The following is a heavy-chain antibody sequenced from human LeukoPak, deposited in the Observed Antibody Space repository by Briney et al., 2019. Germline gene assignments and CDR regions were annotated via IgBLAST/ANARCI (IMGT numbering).Heavy chain of an antibody. CDR2: ISAYNGNT. CDR3: ARGRPLAARRTGSWFDP. Sequence: GASVKVSCKASGYTFTSYGISWVRQAPGQGLEWMGWISAYNGNTNYAQKLQGRVTMTTDTSTSTAYMELRSLRSEDTAVYYCARGRPLAARRTGSWFDPWGQGTLVTVSS. D-gene: IGHD6-6*01. V-gene: IGHV1-18*01. J-gene: IGHJ5*02. CDR1: GYTFTSYG.